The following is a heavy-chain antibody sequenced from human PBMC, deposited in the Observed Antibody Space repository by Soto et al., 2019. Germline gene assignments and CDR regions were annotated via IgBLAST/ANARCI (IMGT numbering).Heavy chain of an antibody. CDR2: IYVTGAV. J-gene: IGHJ5*02. V-gene: IGHV4-31*03. CDR3: ARLRIATNNYKWFDP. Sequence: SETLSLTCSVPGAALNSGNYYWSWIRQVPGKGLEWIGHIYVTGAVDYNPSLRDRITISQDTSERQFSLNLRLVTAADTAVYYCARLRIATNNYKWFDPWGQGTLVTVSS. CDR1: GAALNSGNYY. D-gene: IGHD2-21*01.